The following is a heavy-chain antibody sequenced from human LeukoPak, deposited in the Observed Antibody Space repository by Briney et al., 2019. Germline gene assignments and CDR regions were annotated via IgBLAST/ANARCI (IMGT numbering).Heavy chain of an antibody. D-gene: IGHD3-3*01. CDR1: GIPFRKAW. J-gene: IGHJ4*02. CDR3: TTEVLRLPDY. Sequence: GSLGLSCAAPGIPFRKAWVDRVRQGPGEGPGWVGRIKSKTDGGTTDYAAPVKGRFTISRDDSKNTLYLQMNSLKTEDTAVYYCTTEVLRLPDYWGQGTLVTVSS. V-gene: IGHV3-15*01. CDR2: IKSKTDGGTT.